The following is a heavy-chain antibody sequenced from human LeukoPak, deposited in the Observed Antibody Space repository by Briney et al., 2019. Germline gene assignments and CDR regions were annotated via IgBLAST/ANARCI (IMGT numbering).Heavy chain of an antibody. CDR3: ARAVGARVPFDY. D-gene: IGHD1-26*01. CDR2: INHSGST. J-gene: IGHJ4*02. CDR1: GGSFSGYY. V-gene: IGHV4-34*01. Sequence: SETLSLTCAVYGGSFSGYYWSWIRQPPGKWLEWIGEINHSGSTNYNPSLKSRVTISVDTSNNQFSLKLSSVTAADTAVYYCARAVGARVPFDYWGQGTLGTVSS.